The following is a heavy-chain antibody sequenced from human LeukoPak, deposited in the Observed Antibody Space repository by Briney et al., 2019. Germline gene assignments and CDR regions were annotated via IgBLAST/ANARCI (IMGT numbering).Heavy chain of an antibody. CDR2: IRYDGSNK. Sequence: SGGSLRLSCAASGFTFSTYGMHWVRQAPGKGLEWVAFIRYDGSNKYYADSVKGRFTISRDNSKNTLYLQMNSLRAEDTAVYYCAKNGRGSYYYYYYYMDVWGKGTTVTVSS. CDR3: AKNGRGSYYYYYYYMDV. V-gene: IGHV3-30*02. CDR1: GFTFSTYG. D-gene: IGHD1-1*01. J-gene: IGHJ6*03.